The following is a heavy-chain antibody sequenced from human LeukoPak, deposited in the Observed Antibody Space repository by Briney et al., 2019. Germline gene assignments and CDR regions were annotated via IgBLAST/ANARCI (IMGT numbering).Heavy chain of an antibody. CDR2: INHSGST. J-gene: IGHJ4*02. Sequence: SETLSLTCAVYGGSFSGYYWSWIRQPPGKGLEWIGEINHSGSTNYNPSLKSRVTISVDTSKNQFSLKLSSVTAADTAVYYCARLKSDSSVYYPFDYWGQGTLVTVSS. V-gene: IGHV4-34*01. CDR3: ARLKSDSSVYYPFDY. D-gene: IGHD3-22*01. CDR1: GGSFSGYY.